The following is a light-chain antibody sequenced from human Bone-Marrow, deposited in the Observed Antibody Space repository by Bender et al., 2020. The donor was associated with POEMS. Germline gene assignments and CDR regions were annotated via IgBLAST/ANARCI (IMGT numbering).Light chain of an antibody. J-gene: IGLJ3*02. CDR3: AAWDAGLSGGV. CDR2: RDN. Sequence: HSFLTHPPSFSFAPFHIFTISCTGSSSNIGAGYDVHWYRQIPGPAPKLLIYRDNQRPSGVPDRFYAFKSGTSASLGISGLQCEDEADYCCAAWDAGLSGGVFGGGTKLTVL. V-gene: IGLV1-47*01. CDR1: SSNIGAGYD.